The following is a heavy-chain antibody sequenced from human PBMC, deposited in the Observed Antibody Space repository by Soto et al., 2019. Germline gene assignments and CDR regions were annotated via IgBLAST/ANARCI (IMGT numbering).Heavy chain of an antibody. D-gene: IGHD2-15*01. CDR2: IWYDGSNK. V-gene: IGHV3-33*01. CDR1: GFTFSSYG. Sequence: LRLSCAASGFTFSSYGMHWVRQAPGKGLEWVAVIWYDGSNKYYADSVKGRFTISRDNSKNTLYLQMNSLRAEDTAVYYCARDFTSGGSCYDYWGQGTLVTVSS. J-gene: IGHJ4*02. CDR3: ARDFTSGGSCYDY.